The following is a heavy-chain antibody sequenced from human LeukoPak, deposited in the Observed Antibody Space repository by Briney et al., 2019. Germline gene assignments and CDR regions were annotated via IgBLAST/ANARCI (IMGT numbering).Heavy chain of an antibody. CDR1: GFTFSSYA. CDR2: ISGSGGST. J-gene: IGHJ3*02. CDR3: AKPVWFGELGAFDI. D-gene: IGHD3-10*01. Sequence: PGGSLTLSCAASGFTFSSYAMSWVRPAPGKGLEWVSAISGSGGSTYYADSVKGRFTISRDNSKNTLYLQMNSLRAEDTAVYYCAKPVWFGELGAFDIWGQGTMVTVSS. V-gene: IGHV3-23*01.